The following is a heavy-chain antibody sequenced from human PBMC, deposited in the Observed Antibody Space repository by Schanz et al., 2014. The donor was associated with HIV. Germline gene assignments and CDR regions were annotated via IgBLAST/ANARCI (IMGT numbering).Heavy chain of an antibody. CDR2: ISYDGSNK. D-gene: IGHD4-17*01. CDR1: GFIFSNYG. CDR3: ATAAVTDYSDN. Sequence: VQLVESGGGVVQPGRSLRLSCAVSGFIFSNYGMHWVRQAPGKGLEWVAVISYDGSNKYYADSVKGRFTISRDNSKNTLYLQMNSLRGEDTAVYYCATAAVTDYSDNWGQGTLVTVSS. J-gene: IGHJ4*02. V-gene: IGHV3-30*03.